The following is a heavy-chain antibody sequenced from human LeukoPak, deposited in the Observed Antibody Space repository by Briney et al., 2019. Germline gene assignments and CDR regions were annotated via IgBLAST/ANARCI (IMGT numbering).Heavy chain of an antibody. V-gene: IGHV4-59*08. CDR2: IYNSGST. D-gene: IGHD3-10*01. CDR3: ARYGSGTYPRFDY. CDR1: GGSISGYY. Sequence: SETLSLTCTVSGGSISGYYWSWIRQSPGKGLEWIAYIYNSGSTNYNPSLQSRVTISVDTSKNQFSLNLSSVTAAATAVYYCARYGSGTYPRFDYWGQGTLVTVSS. J-gene: IGHJ4*02.